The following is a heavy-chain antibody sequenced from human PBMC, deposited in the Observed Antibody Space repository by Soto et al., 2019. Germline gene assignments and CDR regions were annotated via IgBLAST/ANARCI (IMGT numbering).Heavy chain of an antibody. D-gene: IGHD6-13*01. CDR3: ATYTGYSSSWIDYYYGMDV. Sequence: PSETLSLTCTVSGGSISSSSYYWGWIRQPPGKGLEWIGSIYYSGSTYYNPSLKSRVTISVDTSKNQFSLKLSSVTAADTAVYYCATYTGYSSSWIDYYYGMDVWGQGTTVTVSS. CDR2: IYYSGST. CDR1: GGSISSSSYY. J-gene: IGHJ6*02. V-gene: IGHV4-39*01.